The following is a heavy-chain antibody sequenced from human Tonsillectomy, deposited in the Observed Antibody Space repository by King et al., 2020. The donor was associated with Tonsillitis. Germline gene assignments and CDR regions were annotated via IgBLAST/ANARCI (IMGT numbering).Heavy chain of an antibody. D-gene: IGHD6-13*01. CDR3: ARNPCSPQYNYNYMDV. Sequence: TLKESGPALVKPTQTLTLTCTFSGFSRSTTEVCVSWIRQPPGKALEWLARIHWDDAKYYSTSLKTRLTISKDTSKNQVVLTITNMDPVDTATYYCARNPCSPQYNYNYMDVWGKGTAVTVTS. CDR2: IHWDDAK. V-gene: IGHV2-70*11. CDR1: GFSRSTTEVC. J-gene: IGHJ6*03.